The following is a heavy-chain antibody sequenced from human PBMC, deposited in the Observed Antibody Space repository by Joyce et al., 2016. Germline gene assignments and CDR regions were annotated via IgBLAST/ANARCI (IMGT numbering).Heavy chain of an antibody. CDR3: AKGFTKRRYYDFWRLPQIDALDS. Sequence: QVQLVQSGAEVKKPGASVKVSCKASAYTFTNYAIHWVRQAPGQRLEWMGWINPANGNTKFSQKFQGRVTMTRNTSASTANMELSSLGSEETAVYFCAKGFTKRRYYDFWRLPQIDALDSWGQGTMVTVSP. CDR2: INPANGNT. CDR1: AYTFTNYA. V-gene: IGHV1-3*01. J-gene: IGHJ3*02. D-gene: IGHD3-3*01.